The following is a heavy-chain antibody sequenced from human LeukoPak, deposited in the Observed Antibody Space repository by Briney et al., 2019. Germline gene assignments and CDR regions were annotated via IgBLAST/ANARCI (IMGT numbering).Heavy chain of an antibody. V-gene: IGHV3-7*03. Sequence: GALRLSCTASGLTLSNYWMIWVRQAPGKGLQWVAKIKQDGSEKYYVDSVKGRFTISRDNAENSLYLQMNSLRVEDTAVYYCAARSSGNPYFWGQGTLVTVSS. CDR1: GLTLSNYW. D-gene: IGHD1-26*01. J-gene: IGHJ4*02. CDR2: IKQDGSEK. CDR3: AARSSGNPYF.